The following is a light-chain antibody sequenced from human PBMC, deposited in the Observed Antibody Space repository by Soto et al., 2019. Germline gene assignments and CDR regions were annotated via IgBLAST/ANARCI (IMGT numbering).Light chain of an antibody. CDR3: QQYNNWPPWT. Sequence: IVMTQSPATLSVSPGERATLSCRASQSVSSNLAWYQQKPGQAPRLLIYGASTRATSIPARFSGSGSGTEFTLTISSLQSEDFAVYYCQQYNNWPPWTFGQGTKVEIK. V-gene: IGKV3-15*01. CDR2: GAS. CDR1: QSVSSN. J-gene: IGKJ1*01.